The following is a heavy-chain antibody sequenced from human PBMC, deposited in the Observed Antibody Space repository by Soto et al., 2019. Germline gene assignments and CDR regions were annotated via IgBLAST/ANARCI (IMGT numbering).Heavy chain of an antibody. D-gene: IGHD6-19*01. CDR1: GGSFSCYY. V-gene: IGHV4-34*01. Sequence: SETLSLTCAVYGGSFSCYYWSWIRQPPGKGLEWIGEINHSGSTNYNPSLKSRVTISVDTSKNQFSLKLSSVTAADTAVYYCASGYSSGRTFDYWGPGTLVTVSS. CDR3: ASGYSSGRTFDY. CDR2: INHSGST. J-gene: IGHJ4*02.